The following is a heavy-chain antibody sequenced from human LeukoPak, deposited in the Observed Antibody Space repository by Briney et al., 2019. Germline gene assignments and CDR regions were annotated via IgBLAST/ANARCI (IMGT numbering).Heavy chain of an antibody. D-gene: IGHD4-11*01. Sequence: SETLSLTCTVSGGSISSYYWSWIRQPPGKGLEYIGYIYYSGNTNSNPSLNSRVTISVDTSKNQFSLKLSSVTAADTAVYYCARDFLLQSEGLFDYWGQGTLVTVSS. CDR1: GGSISSYY. V-gene: IGHV4-59*12. J-gene: IGHJ4*02. CDR2: IYYSGNT. CDR3: ARDFLLQSEGLFDY.